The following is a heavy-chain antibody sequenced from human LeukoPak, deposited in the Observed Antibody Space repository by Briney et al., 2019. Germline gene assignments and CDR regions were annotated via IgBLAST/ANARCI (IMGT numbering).Heavy chain of an antibody. V-gene: IGHV4-39*07. D-gene: IGHD6-13*01. CDR2: IYYSGST. CDR1: GGSISSTTYY. CDR3: ARVFRAAAVDY. J-gene: IGHJ4*02. Sequence: SETLSLTCTVSGGSISSTTYYWGWIRQPPGKGLEWIGTIYYSGSTNYNPSLKSRVTISVDTSKNQFSLKLSSVTAADTAVYYCARVFRAAAVDYWGQGTLVTVSS.